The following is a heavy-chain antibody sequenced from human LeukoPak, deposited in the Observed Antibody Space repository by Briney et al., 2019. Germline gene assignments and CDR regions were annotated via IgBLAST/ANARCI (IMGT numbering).Heavy chain of an antibody. V-gene: IGHV3-23*01. CDR2: ITAGGDST. D-gene: IGHD6-13*01. CDR3: AKSHASIWNVYDY. Sequence: GGSLRLSCAASGFTVSGYAMSWVRLAPGEGLEWVSAITAGGDSTYYAESVKGRFTISRDNLKNMVFLQMSTLRAEDTAIYYCAKSHASIWNVYDYWGQGTLVTVSS. CDR1: GFTVSGYA. J-gene: IGHJ4*02.